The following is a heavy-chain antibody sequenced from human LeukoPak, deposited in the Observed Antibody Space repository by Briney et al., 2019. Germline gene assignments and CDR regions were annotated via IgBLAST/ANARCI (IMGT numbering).Heavy chain of an antibody. Sequence: PGGSLRLSCAASGFTVSSNYMSWVRQAPGKGLEWVSVIYSGGSTYYADSVKGRFTISRDNSKNTLYLQMNSLRAEDTAVYYCARVDPVAGTDYWGQGTLVTVSS. D-gene: IGHD6-19*01. CDR3: ARVDPVAGTDY. CDR1: GFTVSSNY. CDR2: IYSGGST. J-gene: IGHJ4*02. V-gene: IGHV3-53*01.